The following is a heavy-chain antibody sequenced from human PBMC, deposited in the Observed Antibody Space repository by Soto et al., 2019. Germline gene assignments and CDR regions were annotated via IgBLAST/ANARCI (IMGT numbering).Heavy chain of an antibody. CDR1: GFTFSNYA. V-gene: IGHV3-23*01. CDR2: ISGSGDST. D-gene: IGHD3-10*01. J-gene: IGHJ4*02. Sequence: EVLLLESGGGLVQPGGSLRLSCAASGFTFSNYAMSWVRQAPGKGLEWVSAISGSGDSTYYADSVKGRFTISRDNSKITLDLQMNRLSAEDTAIYYCAKDSRATMVRGVIIPPGYWGQGTLVTVSS. CDR3: AKDSRATMVRGVIIPPGY.